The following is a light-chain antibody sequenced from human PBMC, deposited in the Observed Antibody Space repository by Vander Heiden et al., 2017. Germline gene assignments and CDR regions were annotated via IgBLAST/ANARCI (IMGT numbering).Light chain of an antibody. CDR1: QSLRKNF. Sequence: EIVLTQSPGTLSLSPGERGTLSCRASQSLRKNFLSWYQLKPGQAPRLLIYGISTRATGIPDRFSGSGSGTDFTLTISRVEAEDFAVYVCQQYESAPLTFGGGTKV. V-gene: IGKV3-20*01. CDR2: GIS. J-gene: IGKJ4*01. CDR3: QQYESAPLT.